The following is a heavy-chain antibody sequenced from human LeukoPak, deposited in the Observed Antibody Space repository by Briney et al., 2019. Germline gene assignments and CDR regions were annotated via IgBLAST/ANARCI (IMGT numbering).Heavy chain of an antibody. V-gene: IGHV4-34*01. J-gene: IGHJ4*02. CDR2: INHSGST. CDR1: GGSFSGYY. Sequence: PSETLSLTCAVYGGSFSGYYWSWIRQPPGKGLEWIGEINHSGSTNYNPSLKSRVTISVDTSKNQFSLKLSSVTAADTAVYYCARDYGGSYHFDYWGQGTLVTVSS. CDR3: ARDYGGSYHFDY. D-gene: IGHD1-26*01.